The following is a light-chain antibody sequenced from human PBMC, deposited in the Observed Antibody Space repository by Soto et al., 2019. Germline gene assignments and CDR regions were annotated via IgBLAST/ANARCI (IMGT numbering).Light chain of an antibody. CDR2: DTT. CDR3: SSYAGSDNLA. V-gene: IGLV1-40*01. CDR1: GSNIGAGYD. Sequence: QSVLTQPPSVSGAPGQSVTISCIGSGSNIGAGYDVHWYQQLPGVAPKLLIFDTTNRPSGVPDRFSGSKSGNTASLTVSGLHTDDEADYYCSSYAGSDNLAFGGGTKLTVL. J-gene: IGLJ2*01.